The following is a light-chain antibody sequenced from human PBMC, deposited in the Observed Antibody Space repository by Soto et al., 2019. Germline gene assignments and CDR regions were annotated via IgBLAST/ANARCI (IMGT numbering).Light chain of an antibody. CDR2: EVS. CDR1: SSDVGDYNY. V-gene: IGLV2-14*01. CDR3: SSYTSSSTLL. Sequence: QSVLTQPASVSGSPGQSITISCTGTSSDVGDYNYVSWYQQHPGKAPKLMIYEVSNRPSGVSTRFSGSKSVNTASLTISGLQAEDEADYYCSSYTSSSTLLFGGGTKLTVL. J-gene: IGLJ3*02.